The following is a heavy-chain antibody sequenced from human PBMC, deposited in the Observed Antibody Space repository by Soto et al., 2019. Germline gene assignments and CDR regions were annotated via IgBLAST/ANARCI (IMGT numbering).Heavy chain of an antibody. CDR1: GFTFSSYG. D-gene: IGHD3-22*01. CDR2: IWYDGSNK. V-gene: IGHV3-33*01. Sequence: ESGGGVVQPGRSLRLSCAASGFTFSSYGMHWVRPAPGKGLEWVAVIWYDGSNKYYADSVKGRFTISRDNYKNTLYLQMNSLRAEDTAVYYCARDSSGYYDYWGQGTLVTVSS. CDR3: ARDSSGYYDY. J-gene: IGHJ4*02.